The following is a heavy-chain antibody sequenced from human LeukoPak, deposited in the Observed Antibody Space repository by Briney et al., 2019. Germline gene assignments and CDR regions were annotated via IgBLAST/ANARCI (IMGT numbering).Heavy chain of an antibody. J-gene: IGHJ4*02. Sequence: ASVTVSCTASGYTFTNYFMHWVRQAPGQGLEWMGIINPGSGSTTYAQTFQGRVTMTRDTSTSTVYMELSSLRSEDTAVYYCARERGSCDFWGQGTLVTVSS. CDR2: INPGSGST. CDR1: GYTFTNYF. V-gene: IGHV1-46*01. D-gene: IGHD2-2*01. CDR3: ARERGSCDF.